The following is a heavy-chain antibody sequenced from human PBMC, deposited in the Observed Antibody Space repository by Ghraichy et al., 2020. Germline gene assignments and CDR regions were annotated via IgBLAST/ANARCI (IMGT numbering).Heavy chain of an antibody. CDR2: INHSGST. J-gene: IGHJ4*02. V-gene: IGHV4-34*01. Sequence: SETLSLTCAVYGGSFSGYYWSWIRQPPGKGLEWIGEINHSGSTNYNPSLKSRVTISVDTSKNQFSLKLTSVTAADTAVYYCARAGGVTLAQGYWGQGTLVTVSS. CDR3: ARAGGVTLAQGY. D-gene: IGHD2-21*02. CDR1: GGSFSGYY.